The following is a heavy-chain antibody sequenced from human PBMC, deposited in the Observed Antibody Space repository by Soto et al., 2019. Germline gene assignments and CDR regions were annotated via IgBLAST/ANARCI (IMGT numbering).Heavy chain of an antibody. J-gene: IGHJ4*02. V-gene: IGHV1-3*01. Sequence: ASVKVSCKASGYTFTSYAMHWVRQAPGQRLEWMGWINAGNGSTSYADSVKGRFTISRDNAKNTLYLQMNSLKTEDTAVYYCTTDPIYDSSGYYYFDYWGQGTLVTVSS. CDR1: GYTFTSYA. D-gene: IGHD3-22*01. CDR3: TTDPIYDSSGYYYFDY. CDR2: INAGNGST.